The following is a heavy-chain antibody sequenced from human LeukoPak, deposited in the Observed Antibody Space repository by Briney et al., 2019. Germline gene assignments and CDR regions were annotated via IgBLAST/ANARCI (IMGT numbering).Heavy chain of an antibody. CDR2: ISSSSSTI. J-gene: IGHJ4*02. D-gene: IGHD6-13*01. Sequence: PGGSLRLSCAASGFTFSSYSMNWVRQAPGKGLEWVSYISSSSSTIYYADSVKGRFTISRDNSKNTLYLQMGSLRAEDMAVYYCARGLSSSWYYFDYWGQGTLVTVSS. CDR1: GFTFSSYS. CDR3: ARGLSSSWYYFDY. V-gene: IGHV3-48*01.